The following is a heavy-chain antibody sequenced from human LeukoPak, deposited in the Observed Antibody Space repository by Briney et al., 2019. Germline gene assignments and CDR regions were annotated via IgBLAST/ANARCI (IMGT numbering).Heavy chain of an antibody. CDR2: IYTSGST. CDR1: GGSISSYY. D-gene: IGHD2-2*02. V-gene: IGHV4-4*09. CDR3: ARIGPGCSSTSCYTGYYYYYMDV. Sequence: SETLSLTCTVSGGSISSYYWSWIRQPPGKGLEWIGYIYTSGSTNYNPSLKSRVTISVDTSKNQFSLKLSSVTAADTAVYYCARIGPGCSSTSCYTGYYYYYMDVWGKGTTVTVSS. J-gene: IGHJ6*03.